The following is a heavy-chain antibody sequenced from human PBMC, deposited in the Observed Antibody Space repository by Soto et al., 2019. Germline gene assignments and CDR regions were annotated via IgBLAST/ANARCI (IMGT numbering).Heavy chain of an antibody. J-gene: IGHJ6*02. CDR3: ARERLDSSGGYGMDV. V-gene: IGHV3-30-3*01. D-gene: IGHD6-19*01. CDR2: ISYDGSNK. Sequence: GGSLRLSCAASGFTFSSYAMHWFRQAPGKGLEWVAVISYDGSNKYYADSVKGRFTISRDNSKNTLYLQMNSLRAEDTAVYYCARERLDSSGGYGMDVWGQGTTVTVSS. CDR1: GFTFSSYA.